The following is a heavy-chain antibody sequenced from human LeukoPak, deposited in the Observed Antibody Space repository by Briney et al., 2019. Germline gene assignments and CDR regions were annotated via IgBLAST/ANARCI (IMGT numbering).Heavy chain of an antibody. V-gene: IGHV1-18*01. CDR3: ARDKAVTTERTQYFHH. Sequence: ASVKVSCKASGYTFTSYDINWVRQATGQGLEWMGWISAYNGYTNYAQKFQFRVTMTTDTSTSTAYMELRGLTSDDTAVYYCARDKAVTTERTQYFHHWGQGTLVTVSS. D-gene: IGHD4-11*01. CDR2: ISAYNGYT. CDR1: GYTFTSYD. J-gene: IGHJ1*01.